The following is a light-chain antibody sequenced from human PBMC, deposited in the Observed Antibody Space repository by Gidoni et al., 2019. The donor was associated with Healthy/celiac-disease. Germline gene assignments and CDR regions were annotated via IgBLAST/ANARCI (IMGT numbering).Light chain of an antibody. CDR1: PSVLYSSNNKNY. J-gene: IGKJ2*01. Sequence: DIVMTQSPDSLAVSLGERATINCKSSPSVLYSSNNKNYLAWYQQKPGQPPKLLIYWASTRESGVPDRFSGSGSGTDFTLTISSPQAEDVAVYYCQQYYSTPDTFGQGTKLEIK. CDR3: QQYYSTPDT. CDR2: WAS. V-gene: IGKV4-1*01.